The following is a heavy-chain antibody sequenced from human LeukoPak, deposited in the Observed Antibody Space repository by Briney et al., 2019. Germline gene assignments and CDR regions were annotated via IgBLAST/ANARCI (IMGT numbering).Heavy chain of an antibody. CDR2: ISKRGNNT. D-gene: IGHD4-17*01. V-gene: IGHV3-23*05. CDR1: GFTFSSYA. CDR3: AFAVTTGRAEHY. J-gene: IGHJ4*02. Sequence: PGGSLRLSCAASGFTFSSYAMTWVRQAPGKGLEWVSGISKRGNNTYYADSVAGRLTISRDHSKNTLYLQMTSLRADDSAVYYCAFAVTTGRAEHYWGQGTLVTASS.